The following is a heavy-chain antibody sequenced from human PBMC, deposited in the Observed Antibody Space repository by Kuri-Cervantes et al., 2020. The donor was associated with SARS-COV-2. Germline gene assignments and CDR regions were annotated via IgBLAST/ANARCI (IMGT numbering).Heavy chain of an antibody. CDR1: GFTFDDYA. V-gene: IGHV3-48*03. CDR2: ISSSGSTI. Sequence: GGSLRLSCAASGFTFDDYAMHWVRQAPGKGLEWVSYISSSGSTIYYADSVKGRFTISRDNAKNSLYLQMNSLRAEDTAVYYCARETRDSSGYYRLSLDYWGQGTLVTVSS. J-gene: IGHJ4*02. CDR3: ARETRDSSGYYRLSLDY. D-gene: IGHD3-22*01.